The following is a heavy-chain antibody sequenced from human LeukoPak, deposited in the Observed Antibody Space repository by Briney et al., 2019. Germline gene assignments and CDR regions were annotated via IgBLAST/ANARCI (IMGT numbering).Heavy chain of an antibody. D-gene: IGHD3-10*01. CDR2: INHSGST. Sequence: SETLSLTCSVSGDTISTSDHYWSWIRQPPGKGLEWIGEINHSGSTNYNPSLKSRVTISVDTSKNQFSLKLSSVTAADTAVYYCARRTQRRITMVRGVRSLDYWGQGTLVTVSS. CDR3: ARRTQRRITMVRGVRSLDY. CDR1: GDTISTSDHY. V-gene: IGHV4-39*07. J-gene: IGHJ4*02.